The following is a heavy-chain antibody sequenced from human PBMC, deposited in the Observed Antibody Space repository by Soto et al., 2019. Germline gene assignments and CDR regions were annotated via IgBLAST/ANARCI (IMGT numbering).Heavy chain of an antibody. CDR3: ASPAMVRVGAFDI. D-gene: IGHD5-18*01. CDR2: INSDGSGT. CDR1: GFTFSSYW. Sequence: EVQLVESGGGLVQPGGSLRLSCAASGFTFSSYWMHWVRQAPGKGLVWVSRINSDGSGTSYADSVKGRFTISRDNAKNKRYLQMNSLRAEDTAVYYCASPAMVRVGAFDIWGQGTMVTVSS. V-gene: IGHV3-74*01. J-gene: IGHJ3*02.